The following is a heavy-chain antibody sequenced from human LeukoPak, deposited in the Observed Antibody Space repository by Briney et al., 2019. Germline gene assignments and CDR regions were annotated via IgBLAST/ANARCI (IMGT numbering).Heavy chain of an antibody. J-gene: IGHJ4*02. Sequence: SVKVSCKASGGTFSSYAISWVRQAPGQGLEWMGGIIPIFGTANYAQRFQGRVTITTDESTSTAYMELSSLRSEDTAVYYCARDRPDLVGSGHHFDYWGQGTLVTVSS. CDR2: IIPIFGTA. CDR1: GGTFSSYA. D-gene: IGHD5-12*01. V-gene: IGHV1-69*05. CDR3: ARDRPDLVGSGHHFDY.